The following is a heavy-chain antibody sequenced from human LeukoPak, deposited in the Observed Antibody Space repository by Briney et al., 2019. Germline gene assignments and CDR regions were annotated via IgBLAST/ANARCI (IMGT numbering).Heavy chain of an antibody. V-gene: IGHV1-24*01. J-gene: IGHJ4*02. Sequence: ASVKVSCKVSGYTLTELFMHWVRQAPGKGLEWMGGFDPEDGETIYAQKFQGRVTMTEDTSTDTAYMGLSSLRSEDTAVYYCATDLYVWGSYRSTPGYWGQGTLVTVSS. CDR1: GYTLTELF. CDR2: FDPEDGET. D-gene: IGHD3-16*02. CDR3: ATDLYVWGSYRSTPGY.